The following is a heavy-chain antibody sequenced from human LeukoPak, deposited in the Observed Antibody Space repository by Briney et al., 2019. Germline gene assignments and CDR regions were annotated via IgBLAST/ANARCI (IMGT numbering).Heavy chain of an antibody. D-gene: IGHD3-16*02. CDR3: ARDHVDYVWGSYRRGNWFDP. V-gene: IGHV3-7*04. Sequence: GGSLRLSCAASGFTFSTYAMSWVRQAPGKGLEWVANIKQDGSEKYYVDSVKGRFTISRDNAKNSLYLQMNSLRAEDTAVYYCARDHVDYVWGSYRRGNWFDPWGQGTLVTVSS. J-gene: IGHJ5*02. CDR1: GFTFSTYA. CDR2: IKQDGSEK.